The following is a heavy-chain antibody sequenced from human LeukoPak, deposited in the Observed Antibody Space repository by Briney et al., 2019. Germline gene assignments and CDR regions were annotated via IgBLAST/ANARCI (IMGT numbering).Heavy chain of an antibody. CDR3: AKVRSSNWFDP. CDR2: ISSSSYTI. J-gene: IGHJ5*02. CDR1: GFTFSDYY. Sequence: GGSLRLSCAASGFTFSDYYMSWIRQAPGKGLEWVSYISSSSYTIYYADSVKGRFTISRDNAKNSVYLQMNSLRAEDTAVYYCAKVRSSNWFDPWGQGTLVTVSS. V-gene: IGHV3-11*04. D-gene: IGHD3-10*01.